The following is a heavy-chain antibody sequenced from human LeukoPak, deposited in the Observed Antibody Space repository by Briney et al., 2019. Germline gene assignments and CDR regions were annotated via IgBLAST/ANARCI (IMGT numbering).Heavy chain of an antibody. CDR1: GYTFTGYY. CDR2: INPNSGGT. D-gene: IGHD3-10*01. Sequence: ASVKVSCKASGYTFTGYYIHWVRQAPGQGLQWMGWINPNSGGTNFAQKFQGRVTMTRDTSISTAYMELRSLRSDDTAVYYCASSFYGSTYGGFDIWGQGTMVTVSS. J-gene: IGHJ3*02. CDR3: ASSFYGSTYGGFDI. V-gene: IGHV1-2*02.